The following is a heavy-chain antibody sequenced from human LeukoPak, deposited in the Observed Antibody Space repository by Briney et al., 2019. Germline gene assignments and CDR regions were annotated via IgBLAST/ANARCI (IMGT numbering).Heavy chain of an antibody. D-gene: IGHD1-26*01. CDR1: GDSVSSNNAA. CDR3: ARDSFGGRSGDTFDI. V-gene: IGHV6-1*01. CDR2: TYYRSKWYN. Sequence: SQTLSLTCAISGDSVSSNNAAWNWIRQSPSRGLEWLRRTYYRSKWYNDYAVSVKSRITINPDTTKNQFSLQLNSVTPEDTPMYYCARDSFGGRSGDTFDIWGRGTMVTVSS. J-gene: IGHJ3*02.